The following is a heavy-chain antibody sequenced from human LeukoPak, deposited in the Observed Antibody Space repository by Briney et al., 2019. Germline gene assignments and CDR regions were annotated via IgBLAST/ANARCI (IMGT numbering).Heavy chain of an antibody. Sequence: PGGSLRLSCAASGVTFSSYGMHWVRQAPGKGLEWVAVISYDGSNKYYADSVKGRFTISRDNSKNTLYLQMNSLRAEDTAVYYCAKQSIAAAGTKGVWFDPWGQGTLVTVSS. D-gene: IGHD6-13*01. J-gene: IGHJ5*02. CDR2: ISYDGSNK. CDR1: GVTFSSYG. CDR3: AKQSIAAAGTKGVWFDP. V-gene: IGHV3-30*18.